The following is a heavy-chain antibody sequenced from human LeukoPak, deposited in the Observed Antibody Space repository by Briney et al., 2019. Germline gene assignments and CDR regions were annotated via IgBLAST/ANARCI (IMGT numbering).Heavy chain of an antibody. D-gene: IGHD5/OR15-5a*01. CDR2: IRFDGTIK. Sequence: GGSLRLSCAASGFTFSSYGMHWVRQAPGKGLEWVAFIRFDGTIKHYADSVKGRFTISRDNAKNSLYLQMNSLRAEDTAVYYCARQKYLRGPDVEYFDYWGQGTLVTVSS. CDR3: ARQKYLRGPDVEYFDY. CDR1: GFTFSSYG. V-gene: IGHV3-30*02. J-gene: IGHJ4*02.